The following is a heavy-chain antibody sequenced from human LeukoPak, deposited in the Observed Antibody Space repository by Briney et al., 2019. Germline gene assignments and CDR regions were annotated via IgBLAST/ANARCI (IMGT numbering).Heavy chain of an antibody. Sequence: ASVKVSCKASGYTFTSYYMHWVRQAPGQGLEWMGIINPSGGSTSYAQKFQGRVTMTRDTSTSTVYMELSSLRSEDTAVYYCARDAKLELRYYYYYMDVWGKGTTVTVSS. V-gene: IGHV1-46*01. D-gene: IGHD1-7*01. CDR1: GYTFTSYY. CDR3: ARDAKLELRYYYYYMDV. CDR2: INPSGGST. J-gene: IGHJ6*03.